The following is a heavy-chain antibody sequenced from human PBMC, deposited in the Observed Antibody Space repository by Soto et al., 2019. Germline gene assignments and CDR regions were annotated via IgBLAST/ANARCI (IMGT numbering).Heavy chain of an antibody. J-gene: IGHJ6*02. CDR1: GGSIRSAGHY. Sequence: PSETLSLTCTVSGGSIRSAGHYWSWIRQHPGKGLEWIGYINDSGSTFYNPSLRSRLNISVDTSENQFSLKLSSVTAADTAVYYCARGVYVFPGPRYYYDSSPRVYYYYGMDVWGQGTTVTVSS. D-gene: IGHD3-22*01. CDR2: INDSGST. V-gene: IGHV4-31*02. CDR3: ARGVYVFPGPRYYYDSSPRVYYYYGMDV.